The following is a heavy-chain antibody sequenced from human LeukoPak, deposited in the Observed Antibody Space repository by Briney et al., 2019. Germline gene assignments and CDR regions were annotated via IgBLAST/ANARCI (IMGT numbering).Heavy chain of an antibody. J-gene: IGHJ4*02. CDR2: IYYSGST. V-gene: IGHV4-39*01. CDR3: ATISLTYYYDSSGPTLADY. D-gene: IGHD3-22*01. Sequence: SETLSLTCTVSGGSISNSNYYWGWIRQPPGKGLEWIGSIYYSGSTYYNPSLKSRVTISVDTSKNQFSLKLSSVTAADTAVYYCATISLTYYYDSSGPTLADYWGQGTLVTVSS. CDR1: GGSISNSNYY.